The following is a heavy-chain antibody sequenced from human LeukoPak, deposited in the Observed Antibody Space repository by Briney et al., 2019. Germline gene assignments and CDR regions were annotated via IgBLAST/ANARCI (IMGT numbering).Heavy chain of an antibody. CDR3: ARGTTIRRGYYFDY. J-gene: IGHJ4*02. D-gene: IGHD1-14*01. CDR1: GFTVSSNY. V-gene: IGHV3-53*01. Sequence: GGSLRLSCAASGFTVSSNYMSWVRQAPGEGLERVSVIYSGGSTYYADSVKGRFTISRDNSKNTLYLQMNSLRAEDTAVYYCARGTTIRRGYYFDYWGQGILVTVSS. CDR2: IYSGGST.